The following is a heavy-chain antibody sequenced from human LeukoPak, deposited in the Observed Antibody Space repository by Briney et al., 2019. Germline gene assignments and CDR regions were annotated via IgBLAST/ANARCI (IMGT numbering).Heavy chain of an antibody. CDR1: GLGLGSFW. J-gene: IGHJ4*02. Sequence: PGGSLRLSCAASGLGLGSFWMSWVRQAPRKGLEWVANINQDGRKKDYVDSVKGRFTISRDNAKNSLYLQMNSLRADDTAVYYCARGEGYSGHADWGQGTLVTVSS. V-gene: IGHV3-7*04. D-gene: IGHD5-12*01. CDR3: ARGEGYSGHAD. CDR2: INQDGRKK.